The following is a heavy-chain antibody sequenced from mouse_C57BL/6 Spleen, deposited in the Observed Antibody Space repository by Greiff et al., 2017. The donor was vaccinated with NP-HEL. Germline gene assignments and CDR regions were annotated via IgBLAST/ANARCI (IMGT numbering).Heavy chain of an antibody. Sequence: QVQLQQPGAELVKPGASVKLSCKASGYTFTSYWMQWVKQRPGQGLEWIGEIDPSDSYTNYNQKFKGKATLTVDTSSSTAYMQLSSLTSEDSAVYYCARSPYSNANWGQGTTLTVSS. CDR1: GYTFTSYW. D-gene: IGHD2-5*01. CDR2: IDPSDSYT. V-gene: IGHV1-50*01. J-gene: IGHJ2*01. CDR3: ARSPYSNAN.